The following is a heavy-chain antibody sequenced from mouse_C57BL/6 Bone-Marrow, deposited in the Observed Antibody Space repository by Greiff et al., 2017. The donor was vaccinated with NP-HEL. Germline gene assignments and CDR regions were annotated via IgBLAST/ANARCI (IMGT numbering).Heavy chain of an antibody. D-gene: IGHD6-1*01. CDR3: ARCASGCAMGY. CDR2: INPGSGGT. J-gene: IGHJ4*01. Sequence: VQVEQSGAELVKPGASVKVSCKASGYAFTNYWIEWVKQRPGQGLEWIGGINPGSGGTNYNEKFKGKATLTADKSSSTAYMQHSSLTSYDSAVYFGARCASGCAMGYWGQGTSVTVSA. CDR1: GYAFTNYW. V-gene: IGHV1-54*01.